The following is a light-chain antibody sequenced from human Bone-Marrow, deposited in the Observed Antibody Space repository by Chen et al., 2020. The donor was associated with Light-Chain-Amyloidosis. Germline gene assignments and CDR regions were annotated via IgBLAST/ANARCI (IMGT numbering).Light chain of an antibody. J-gene: IGLJ3*02. Sequence: SYVLTQPSSVSVAPGQTATIACGGNNIGSTSVHWYQQTPGQAPLLVVYDDSDRPSGIPARLSGSTSGNTATLDKSRVEAGEEADHYCQVWERSSDRPVFGGGAKLTVL. CDR1: NIGSTS. CDR2: DDS. CDR3: QVWERSSDRPV. V-gene: IGLV3-21*02.